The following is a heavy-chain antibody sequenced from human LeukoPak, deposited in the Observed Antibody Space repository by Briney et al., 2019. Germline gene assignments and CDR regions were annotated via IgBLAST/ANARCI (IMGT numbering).Heavy chain of an antibody. Sequence: GESLQISCKGSGYSFPSYWIAWAPRMPGKGLEWMGFIFPGDSDTRYSPSIQGQVTISADKSISTAYLQWSSLKASDTAMYYCARQAEDIVVVPRAFDIWGQGTMVTVSS. CDR2: IFPGDSDT. J-gene: IGHJ3*02. D-gene: IGHD2-2*01. V-gene: IGHV5-51*01. CDR3: ARQAEDIVVVPRAFDI. CDR1: GYSFPSYW.